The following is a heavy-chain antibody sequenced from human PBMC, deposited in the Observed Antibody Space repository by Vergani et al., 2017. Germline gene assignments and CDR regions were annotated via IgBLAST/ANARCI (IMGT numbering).Heavy chain of an antibody. D-gene: IGHD2-2*01. J-gene: IGHJ4*02. Sequence: QVQLVQSGAEVKKPGASVKVSCKASGYTFTGYYMHWVRQAPGQGLEWMGWINPNSGGTNYAQKFQGRVTMTRDTSISTAYMELSRLRSDDTAVYYCARALGYCSSTSCYGGNYDLGPLRYWGQGTLVTVSS. CDR2: INPNSGGT. CDR1: GYTFTGYY. CDR3: ARALGYCSSTSCYGGNYDLGPLRY. V-gene: IGHV1-2*02.